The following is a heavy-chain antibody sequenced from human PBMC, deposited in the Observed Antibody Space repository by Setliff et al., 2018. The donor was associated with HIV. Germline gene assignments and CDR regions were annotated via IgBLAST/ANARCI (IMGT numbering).Heavy chain of an antibody. CDR1: GYTFTRYF. CDR3: ATNRGYSVYNWAY. CDR2: INPSGGST. V-gene: IGHV1-46*01. D-gene: IGHD5-12*01. J-gene: IGHJ4*02. Sequence: ASVKVSCKASGYTFTRYFMHCVRQAPGQGLEWLGMINPSGGSTWYAQKFQGRVTMTGDTSTNTLYMELSSLSPEDTAVYYCATNRGYSVYNWAYWGQGTLVTVSS.